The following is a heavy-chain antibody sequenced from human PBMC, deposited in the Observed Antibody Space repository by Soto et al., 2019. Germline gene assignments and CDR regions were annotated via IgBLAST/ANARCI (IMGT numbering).Heavy chain of an antibody. V-gene: IGHV1-69*13. CDR2: IIPIFGTA. CDR1: GCTFSSYA. Sequence: VKVSCKASGCTFSSYAISWVRQAPGQGLEWMGGIIPIFGTANYAQKFQGRVTITADESTSTAYMELSSLRSEDTAVYYCARDYSSSWYNWFDPWGQGTLVTVSS. CDR3: ARDYSSSWYNWFDP. D-gene: IGHD6-13*01. J-gene: IGHJ5*02.